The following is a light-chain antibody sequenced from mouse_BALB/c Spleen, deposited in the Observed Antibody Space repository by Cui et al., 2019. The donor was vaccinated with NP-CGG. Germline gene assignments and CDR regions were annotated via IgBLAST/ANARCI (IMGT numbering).Light chain of an antibody. J-gene: IGLJ1*01. CDR2: GTN. Sequence: QPVVSQESALTTSPGETVTLTCRSSTGAVTTSNYANWVQEKPDHLFTGLIGGTNNRTPGVPARFSGSLIGDKAALTITGAQTEDEAIYFCALWYSNHWVFGGGIKLTVL. CDR1: TGAVTTSNY. V-gene: IGLV1*01. CDR3: ALWYSNHWV.